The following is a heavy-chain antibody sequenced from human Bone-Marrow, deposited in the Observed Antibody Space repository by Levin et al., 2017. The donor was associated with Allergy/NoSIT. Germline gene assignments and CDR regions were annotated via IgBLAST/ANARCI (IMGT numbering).Heavy chain of an antibody. Sequence: ETLSLTCAASGFTFSSYAMSWVRQAPGKGLEWVSAIRGSDGSTYYADSEKGRFTISRDNSKNTLYLQMNSLRAEDTAVYYCAKCKPGFGITLFGVGLDLWGQGTLVTVSS. CDR3: AKCKPGFGITLFGVGLDL. CDR1: GFTFSSYA. V-gene: IGHV3-23*01. CDR2: IRGSDGST. D-gene: IGHD3-3*01. J-gene: IGHJ5*02.